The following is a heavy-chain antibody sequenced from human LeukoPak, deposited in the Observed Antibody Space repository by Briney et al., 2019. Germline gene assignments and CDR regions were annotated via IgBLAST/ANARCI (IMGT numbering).Heavy chain of an antibody. Sequence: GASVKVSCKASGYTFTGYYMHWVRQAPGQGLEWMGWINPNSGGTNYAQKFQGRVTMTRDTSISTAYMELSRLRSDDTAVYYCARGYHDYYGSGSSYFRLPIDYWGQGTLVTVSS. CDR1: GYTFTGYY. CDR2: INPNSGGT. D-gene: IGHD3-10*01. J-gene: IGHJ4*02. V-gene: IGHV1-2*02. CDR3: ARGYHDYYGSGSSYFRLPIDY.